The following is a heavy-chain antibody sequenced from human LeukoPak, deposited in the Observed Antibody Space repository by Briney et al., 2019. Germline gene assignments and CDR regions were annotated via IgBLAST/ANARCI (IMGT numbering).Heavy chain of an antibody. CDR3: ARGAAGTVPFDY. CDR2: THYGGST. J-gene: IGHJ4*02. Sequence: SETLSLTCAVSGGSISSYYWSWIRQPPGKGLEWIGYTHYGGSTDYNPTPKTRVTISVATSKNQFSLKLSSVTAADTAVYYCARGAAGTVPFDYCGQGTLVTVSS. CDR1: GGSISSYY. V-gene: IGHV4-59*12. D-gene: IGHD6-13*01.